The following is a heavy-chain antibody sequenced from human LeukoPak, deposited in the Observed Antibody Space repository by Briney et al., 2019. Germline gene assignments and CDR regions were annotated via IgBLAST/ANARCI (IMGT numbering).Heavy chain of an antibody. Sequence: PGGSLRLSCAASGFTFSSYWMSWVRQAPGKGLEWVANIKQDGSEKYYVDSVKGRFTISRDNAKNSLYLQMNSLRAEDTAVYYCAGVSTILSRRVASAQFDYWGQGTLVTVSS. CDR1: GFTFSSYW. CDR2: IKQDGSEK. V-gene: IGHV3-7*01. D-gene: IGHD3-9*01. CDR3: AGVSTILSRRVASAQFDY. J-gene: IGHJ4*02.